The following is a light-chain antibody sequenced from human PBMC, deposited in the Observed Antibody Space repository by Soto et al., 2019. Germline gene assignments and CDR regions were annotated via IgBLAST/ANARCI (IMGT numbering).Light chain of an antibody. CDR3: QQRSTSPRLT. CDR1: QRVRSS. V-gene: IGKV3-11*01. CDR2: DTS. J-gene: IGKJ4*01. Sequence: EIVLTQSPATLSLSPGDRATLSCRASQRVRSSLAWYQQRPGQAPRLIIYDTSNRAYGIPARFSGSGSGTDFTLTIGSLEPEDFAVYYCQQRSTSPRLTLGGGNKVEIK.